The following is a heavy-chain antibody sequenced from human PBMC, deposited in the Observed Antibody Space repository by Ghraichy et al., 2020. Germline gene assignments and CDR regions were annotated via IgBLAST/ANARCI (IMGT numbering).Heavy chain of an antibody. CDR1: GFTFSRNW. V-gene: IGHV3-74*01. CDR3: VRDWTSIGD. Sequence: LSLTCAASGFTFSRNWMYWVRQAPGKGLVWVSRINSDGSSTNYADSVKGRFTISRDNAKNTLYLQMNSLRAEDTAVYYCVRDWTSIGDWGQGTLVTVSS. CDR2: INSDGSST. J-gene: IGHJ4*02. D-gene: IGHD3/OR15-3a*01.